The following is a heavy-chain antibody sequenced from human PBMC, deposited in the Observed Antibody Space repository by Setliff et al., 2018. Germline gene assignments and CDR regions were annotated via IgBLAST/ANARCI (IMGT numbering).Heavy chain of an antibody. V-gene: IGHV4-4*08. CDR1: GDSISSYY. CDR3: ARSLGSGSYYNSRPFYSDY. J-gene: IGHJ4*02. CDR2: IHTSGT. Sequence: SETLSLTCTVSGDSISSYYWSWIRQPPGKGLEWIGNIHTSGTNYNPSLKSRVTISGDTSKNQFSLKLTSVTAADTAVYFCARSLGSGSYYNSRPFYSDYWGQGTLVTVSS. D-gene: IGHD3-10*01.